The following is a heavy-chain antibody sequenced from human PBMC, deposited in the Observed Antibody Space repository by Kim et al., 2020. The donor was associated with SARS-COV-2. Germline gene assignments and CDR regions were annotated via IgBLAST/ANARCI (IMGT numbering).Heavy chain of an antibody. CDR1: GFTFRTYW. CDR2: INDDGSVT. Sequence: GGSLRLSCAASGFTFRTYWMHWVRQVPGKGLVWVSRINDDGSVTTYADSVKGRFTTSTDNSKNMMYLQMNRLSAEDTAVYYCTRDPDYSKGASFDYCGQG. V-gene: IGHV3-74*03. J-gene: IGHJ4*02. D-gene: IGHD4-4*01. CDR3: TRDPDYSKGASFDY.